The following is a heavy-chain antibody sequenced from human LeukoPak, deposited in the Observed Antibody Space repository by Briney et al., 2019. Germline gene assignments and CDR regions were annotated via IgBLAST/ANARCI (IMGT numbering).Heavy chain of an antibody. CDR2: ISAYNGNT. Sequence: ASVEVSCKASGYTFTSYGISWVRQAPGQGLEWMGWISAYNGNTNYAQKLQGRVTMTTDTSTSTAYMELRSLRSDDTAVYYCARAAYCTNGVCSAYYYYGMDVWGQGTTVTVSS. J-gene: IGHJ6*02. D-gene: IGHD2-8*01. CDR1: GYTFTSYG. V-gene: IGHV1-18*01. CDR3: ARAAYCTNGVCSAYYYYGMDV.